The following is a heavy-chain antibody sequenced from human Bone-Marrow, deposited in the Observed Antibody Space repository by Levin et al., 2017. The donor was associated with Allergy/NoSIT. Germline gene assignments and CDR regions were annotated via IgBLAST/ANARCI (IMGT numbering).Heavy chain of an antibody. D-gene: IGHD1-1*01. V-gene: IGHV3-66*01. J-gene: IGHJ4*02. CDR3: AREGPGTATGTP. Sequence: LSLTCAASGFTVSRTYMSWVRPAPGKGLEWVSLIYSGGDTQYADSATGRFTISRDNSKNTLYLLMNSLRVDDTAVYYCAREGPGTATGTPWGQGTLVTVSS. CDR1: GFTVSRTY. CDR2: IYSGGDT.